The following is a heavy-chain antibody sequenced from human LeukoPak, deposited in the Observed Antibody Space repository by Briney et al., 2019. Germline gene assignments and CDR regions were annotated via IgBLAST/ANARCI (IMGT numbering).Heavy chain of an antibody. J-gene: IGHJ4*02. Sequence: GASVKVSCKASGGTSSSYAISWVRQAPGQGLEWMGRIIPIFGIANYAQKFQGRVTITADKSTSTAYMELSSLRSEDTAVYYCAMGVVVTAIKGNFDYWGQGTLVTVSS. V-gene: IGHV1-69*04. CDR3: AMGVVVTAIKGNFDY. D-gene: IGHD2-21*02. CDR1: GGTSSSYA. CDR2: IIPIFGIA.